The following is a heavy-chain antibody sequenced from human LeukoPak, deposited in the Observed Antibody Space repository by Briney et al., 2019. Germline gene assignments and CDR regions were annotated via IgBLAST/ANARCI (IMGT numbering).Heavy chain of an antibody. D-gene: IGHD6-13*01. CDR2: ITSSGGNTYYADST. CDR1: GFTFSSYA. Sequence: GGSLRLSCAASGFTFSSYAMSWVRQAPGKGLEWVSTITSSGGNTYYADSTYYADSVKGRFTISRDSSKSTLYLQMNSLRVEDTAVYYCAKIRLAYSSSWHPFDYWGQGTLVTVSS. J-gene: IGHJ4*02. V-gene: IGHV3-23*01. CDR3: AKIRLAYSSSWHPFDY.